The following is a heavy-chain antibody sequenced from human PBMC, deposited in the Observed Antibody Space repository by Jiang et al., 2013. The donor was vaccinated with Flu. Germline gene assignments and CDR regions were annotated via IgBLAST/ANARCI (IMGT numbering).Heavy chain of an antibody. V-gene: IGHV4-59*01. Sequence: QPPGKGLDWIGQIYYSGSTNYNPSLKSRVTISVDTSKNQFSLKLSSVTAADTAVYYCARGVLLWFGELLPFDYWGQGTLVTVSS. J-gene: IGHJ4*02. CDR3: ARGVLLWFGELLPFDY. CDR2: IYYSGST. D-gene: IGHD3-10*01.